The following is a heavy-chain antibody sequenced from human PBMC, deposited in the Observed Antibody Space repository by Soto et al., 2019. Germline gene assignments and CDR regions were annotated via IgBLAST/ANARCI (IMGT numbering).Heavy chain of an antibody. CDR1: GGTFSSYA. CDR3: ARTPPILNYYDSSGYIY. J-gene: IGHJ4*02. V-gene: IGHV1-69*13. Sequence: ASVKVSCKASGGTFSSYAISWVRQAPGQGLEWMGGIIPIFGTANYAQKFQGRVTITADESTSTAYMELSSLRSEDTAVYYCARTPPILNYYDSSGYIYWGQGTLVTVSS. CDR2: IIPIFGTA. D-gene: IGHD3-22*01.